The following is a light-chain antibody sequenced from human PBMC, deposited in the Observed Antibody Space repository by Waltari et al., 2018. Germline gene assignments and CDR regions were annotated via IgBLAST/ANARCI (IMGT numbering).Light chain of an antibody. CDR2: DAS. J-gene: IGKJ1*01. CDR1: QSISSW. Sequence: DIQMTQSPSTLSASVGARVPITCRASQSISSWLAWYQQKPGKAPKLLIYDASSLESGVPSRFSGSGSGTEFTLTISSLQPDDFATYYCQQYNSYSAFGQGTKVKSN. CDR3: QQYNSYSA. V-gene: IGKV1-5*01.